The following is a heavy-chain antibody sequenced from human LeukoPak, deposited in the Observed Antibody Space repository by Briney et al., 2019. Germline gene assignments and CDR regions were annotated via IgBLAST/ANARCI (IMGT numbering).Heavy chain of an antibody. CDR2: IKYDGSEK. Sequence: GGSLRVSCEASGFTFGNYWMSWVRQAPGKGMEWVANIKYDGSEKYYVDSVKGRFTISRDNGKNSLYVQMNSLSVEDTAMYYCATYSSMNAREFQHWGQGTLVTVSS. J-gene: IGHJ1*01. V-gene: IGHV3-7*01. D-gene: IGHD2-2*01. CDR3: ATYSSMNAREFQH. CDR1: GFTFGNYW.